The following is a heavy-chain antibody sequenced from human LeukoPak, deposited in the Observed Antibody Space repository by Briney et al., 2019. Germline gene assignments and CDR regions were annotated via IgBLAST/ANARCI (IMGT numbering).Heavy chain of an antibody. J-gene: IGHJ4*02. V-gene: IGHV1-69*05. CDR3: ARGIWSATRVDYYLDN. CDR1: GGTFSSYA. Sequence: ASVKVSCKASGGTFSSYAISWVRQVPGQGLEWMGGIIPIFGTANYAQKFQGRVTITRDSSANIVYMDVSSLTSEDTAVYYCARGIWSATRVDYYLDNWGRGTLVTVSS. D-gene: IGHD5-24*01. CDR2: IIPIFGTA.